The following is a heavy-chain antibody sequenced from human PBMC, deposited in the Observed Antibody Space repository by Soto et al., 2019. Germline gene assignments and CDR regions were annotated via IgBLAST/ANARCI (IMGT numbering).Heavy chain of an antibody. CDR2: ISSSSSYI. D-gene: IGHD6-13*01. V-gene: IGHV3-11*06. J-gene: IGHJ4*03. Sequence: GASLRLSCAASGFTFSDYYMSWIRQPPGKGRECVSYISSSSSYIYYADSVKGRFTISRDNAKDSLHLHMNSLRAEDTAVYYHAGIIGAAGRYLTYWAQRTLVTVSS. CDR1: GFTFSDYY. CDR3: AGIIGAAGRYLTY.